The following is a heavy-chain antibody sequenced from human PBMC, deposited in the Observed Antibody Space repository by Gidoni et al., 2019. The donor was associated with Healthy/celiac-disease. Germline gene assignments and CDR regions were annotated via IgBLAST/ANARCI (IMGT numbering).Heavy chain of an antibody. CDR3: ARERRLWFGELLYRYYFDY. J-gene: IGHJ4*02. Sequence: QVQLVQSGAEVKKPGASVKVSCKASGYTFTGYYMHWVRQAPGQGLEWMGWINPNSGGTNYAQKFQGWVTMTRDTSISTAYMELSRLRSDDTAVYYCARERRLWFGELLYRYYFDYWGQGTLVTVSS. CDR2: INPNSGGT. D-gene: IGHD3-10*01. V-gene: IGHV1-2*04. CDR1: GYTFTGYY.